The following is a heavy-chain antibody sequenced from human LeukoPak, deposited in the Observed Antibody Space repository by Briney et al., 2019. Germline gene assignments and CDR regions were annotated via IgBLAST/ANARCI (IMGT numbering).Heavy chain of an antibody. CDR1: GFTFSSYA. Sequence: GGSLRLSCSVSGFTFSSYAMNWVRQAPGKGLEWVSVISGSGDSTYYADSVKGRFTISRDNSKNTLYLQTNSLRAEDTAVYYCAKLTIAVANSFSDYWGQGTLVTVSS. V-gene: IGHV3-23*01. J-gene: IGHJ4*02. CDR2: ISGSGDST. CDR3: AKLTIAVANSFSDY. D-gene: IGHD6-19*01.